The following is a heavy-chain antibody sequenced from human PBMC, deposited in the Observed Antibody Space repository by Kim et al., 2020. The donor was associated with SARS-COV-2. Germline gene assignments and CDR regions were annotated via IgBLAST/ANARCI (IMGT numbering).Heavy chain of an antibody. CDR2: ISWNSGSI. Sequence: GGSLSLSCAASGFTFGAYAMHWVRQAPGKGLEWVSGISWNSGSIGYADSVKGRFTISRDNAKNSLYLQMNRLRAEDTALYYCAKEGVGATHFDYWGQGTLVTVSS. CDR1: GFTFGAYA. V-gene: IGHV3-9*01. J-gene: IGHJ4*02. CDR3: AKEGVGATHFDY. D-gene: IGHD1-26*01.